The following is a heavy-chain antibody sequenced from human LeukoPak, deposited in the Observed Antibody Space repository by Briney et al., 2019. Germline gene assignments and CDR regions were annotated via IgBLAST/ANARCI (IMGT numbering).Heavy chain of an antibody. CDR3: ASQKPRSGSYYYYYGMDV. D-gene: IGHD1-26*01. Sequence: SETLSLTRTVSGGSISSYYWSWIRQPPGKGLEWIGYIYYSGSTNYNPSLKSRVTISVDTSKNQFSLKLSSVTVADTAVYYCASQKPRSGSYYYYYGMDVWGQRTTVTVSS. CDR1: GGSISSYY. V-gene: IGHV4-59*08. J-gene: IGHJ6*02. CDR2: IYYSGST.